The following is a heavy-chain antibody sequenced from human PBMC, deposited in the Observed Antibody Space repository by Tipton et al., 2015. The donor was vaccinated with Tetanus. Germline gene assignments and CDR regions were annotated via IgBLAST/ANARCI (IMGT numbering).Heavy chain of an antibody. J-gene: IGHJ4*02. Sequence: TLSLTCTVSGDSVRSGDYQWNWIRQAPGKGLEWLAYSSNSGRTNSNYDLKSRISISRDTSKNQFFLSLTSVTAADTAVYYCARADYNLARMGPFDSWGQGAQVIVS. D-gene: IGHD5-12*01. CDR3: ARADYNLARMGPFDS. CDR1: GDSVRSGDYQ. CDR2: SSNSGRT. V-gene: IGHV4-61*08.